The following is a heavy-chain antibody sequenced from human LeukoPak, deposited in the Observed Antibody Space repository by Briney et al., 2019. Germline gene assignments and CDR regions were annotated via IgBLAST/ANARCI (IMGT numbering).Heavy chain of an antibody. V-gene: IGHV1-46*01. D-gene: IGHD3-9*01. Sequence: ASVKVSCKASGYTFINHYIHWVRQAPGQGLEWMGIINPSGGSTNYAQKFQGRVTITRDTSTSTVYMELSSLTSEDTAVYYCGRDSLYYDFLTNYYREYFDYWGQGTLVTVSS. CDR2: INPSGGST. J-gene: IGHJ4*02. CDR1: GYTFINHY. CDR3: GRDSLYYDFLTNYYREYFDY.